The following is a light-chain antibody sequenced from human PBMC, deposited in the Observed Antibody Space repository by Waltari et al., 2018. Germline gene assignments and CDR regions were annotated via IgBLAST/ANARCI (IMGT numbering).Light chain of an antibody. J-gene: IGLJ1*01. CDR1: SRDGVGSNH. CDR3: TSYTSSSTYV. Sequence: QSALPQPASVSGSPGQSLTISCPGTSRDGVGSNHVSWYQHHPGKAPKLMIYDVNKRPSGVSDRFSGSKSGNTASLTISGLQTEDEADYYCTSYTSSSTYVFGIGTKVTVL. V-gene: IGLV2-14*03. CDR2: DVN.